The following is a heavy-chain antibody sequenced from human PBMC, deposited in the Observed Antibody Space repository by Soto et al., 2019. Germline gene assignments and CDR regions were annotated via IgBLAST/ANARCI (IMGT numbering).Heavy chain of an antibody. Sequence: EVQLLESGGGLVQPEESLRLSCAFSGFIFGNYMMTWVRQAPGKGLEWVSTIRDGGESTYYADSVKGRFTISRDNSMNTLYLQMDSLGVEDTAVYYCAPHVHCSGGSCHYDAFDIRGQGTMVTVSS. V-gene: IGHV3-23*01. J-gene: IGHJ3*02. CDR3: APHVHCSGGSCHYDAFDI. CDR1: GFIFGNYM. D-gene: IGHD2-15*01. CDR2: IRDGGEST.